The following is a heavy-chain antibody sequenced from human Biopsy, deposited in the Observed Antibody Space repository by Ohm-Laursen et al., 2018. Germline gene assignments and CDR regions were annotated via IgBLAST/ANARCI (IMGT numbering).Heavy chain of an antibody. J-gene: IGHJ3*02. D-gene: IGHD3-10*01. CDR2: VSPAGAIT. Sequence: SSVKVSCKPSGYTFTGHSIHWMRQAPGQRLEWMGWVSPAGAITNYAQKFQGRVTMTSDTSISTVYMELARLTTDDTAVYFCARDRMVTIITLVRADTFDIWGQGTLVSVSS. CDR3: ARDRMVTIITLVRADTFDI. V-gene: IGHV1-2*02. CDR1: GYTFTGHS.